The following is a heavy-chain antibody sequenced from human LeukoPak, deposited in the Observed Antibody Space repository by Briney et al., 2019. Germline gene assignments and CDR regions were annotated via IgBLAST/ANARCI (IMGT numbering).Heavy chain of an antibody. J-gene: IGHJ4*02. V-gene: IGHV3-23*01. CDR3: AKHMYLRGVSPFDY. CDR1: GFIFSKYP. D-gene: IGHD3-10*01. Sequence: GGSLRLSCAASGFIFSKYPMTWVRQAQGKGLEWVSAISGSTGSTFYADSVKGRFTISRDNSKNTLYLQMNSLRAEDTAVYYCAKHMYLRGVSPFDYWGQGTLVTVSS. CDR2: ISGSTGST.